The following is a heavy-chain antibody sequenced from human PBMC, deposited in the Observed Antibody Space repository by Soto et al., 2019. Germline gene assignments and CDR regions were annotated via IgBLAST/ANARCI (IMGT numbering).Heavy chain of an antibody. CDR3: ASGIAVAPIGTDV. Sequence: GASLKICCKGSGYSFTSYWISWVRQMPGKVLEWMVRIDPSDSYTNYSTSFQGHVTISADKSISTAYLQWSSLKASDTAMYYFASGIAVAPIGTDVSGKATIVTVSS. CDR1: GYSFTSYW. D-gene: IGHD6-19*01. CDR2: IDPSDSYT. J-gene: IGHJ6*04. V-gene: IGHV5-10-1*01.